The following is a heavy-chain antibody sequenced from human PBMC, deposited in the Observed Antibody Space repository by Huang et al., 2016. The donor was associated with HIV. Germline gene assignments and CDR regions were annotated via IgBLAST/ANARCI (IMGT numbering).Heavy chain of an antibody. Sequence: EVQLVESGGGLVQPGGSLRLSCAACGFTFSSYWMHWVRQAPGKGLVGVSRINGDGSSTNYADSVKGRFTISRDNAKNTLYVQVNSLRAEDTAVYYCARGTRLTGLWYFDLWGRGTLVIVSS. CDR3: ARGTRLTGLWYFDL. V-gene: IGHV3-74*01. CDR1: GFTFSSYW. J-gene: IGHJ2*01. CDR2: INGDGSST. D-gene: IGHD7-27*01.